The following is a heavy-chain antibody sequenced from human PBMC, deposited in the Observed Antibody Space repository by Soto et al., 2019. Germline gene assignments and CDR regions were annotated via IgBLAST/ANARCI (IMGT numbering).Heavy chain of an antibody. CDR2: INHSGST. D-gene: IGHD3-22*01. Sequence: SETLSLTCAVYGGSFSGYYWSWIRQPLGKGLEWIGEINHSGSTNYNPSLKSRVTISVDTSKNQFSLKLSSVTAADTAVYYCARALGGYYYDSSGYWGYWGQGTLVTVSS. CDR1: GGSFSGYY. J-gene: IGHJ4*02. CDR3: ARALGGYYYDSSGYWGY. V-gene: IGHV4-34*01.